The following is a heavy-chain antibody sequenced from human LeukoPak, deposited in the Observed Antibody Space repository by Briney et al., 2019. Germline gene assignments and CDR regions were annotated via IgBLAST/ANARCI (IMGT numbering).Heavy chain of an antibody. CDR3: ARVIVVDSLWAFDI. CDR2: FDPEDGET. J-gene: IGHJ3*02. D-gene: IGHD2-15*01. V-gene: IGHV1-24*01. CDR1: GYALTELS. Sequence: ASVKVSCKVSGYALTELSMHWVRQAPGKGLEWMGGFDPEDGETIYAQKFQGRVTMTEDTSTDTAYMELSSLRSEDTAVYYCARVIVVDSLWAFDIWGQGTMVTVSS.